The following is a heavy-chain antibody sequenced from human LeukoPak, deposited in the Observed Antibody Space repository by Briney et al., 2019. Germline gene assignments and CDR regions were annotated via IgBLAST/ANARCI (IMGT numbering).Heavy chain of an antibody. CDR1: GFTFSNAW. V-gene: IGHV3-66*01. Sequence: GGSLRLSCAASGFTFSNAWMSWVRQAPGKELEWVSVIYSGGNTYYADSVKGRFTISRDNSKNTLYLQMNSLRAEDTAVYYCARVGITVAGFDYWGQGTLVTVSS. D-gene: IGHD6-19*01. CDR2: IYSGGNT. J-gene: IGHJ4*02. CDR3: ARVGITVAGFDY.